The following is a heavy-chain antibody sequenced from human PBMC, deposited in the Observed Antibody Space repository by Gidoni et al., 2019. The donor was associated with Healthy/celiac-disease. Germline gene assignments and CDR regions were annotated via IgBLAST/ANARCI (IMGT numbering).Heavy chain of an antibody. V-gene: IGHV3-33*01. J-gene: IGHJ6*02. D-gene: IGHD6-13*01. Sequence: QVQLVESGGGVVEPGRSLRLSCAASVFPFSSYGMNWVRQAPGKGLEWVAVIWYDGRNKYYADSVKGRFTISRDNSKNTLYLQMNSLRAEDTAVYYCARDSGGYSSSYKILQSYYYYGMDVWGQGTTVTVSS. CDR3: ARDSGGYSSSYKILQSYYYYGMDV. CDR1: VFPFSSYG. CDR2: IWYDGRNK.